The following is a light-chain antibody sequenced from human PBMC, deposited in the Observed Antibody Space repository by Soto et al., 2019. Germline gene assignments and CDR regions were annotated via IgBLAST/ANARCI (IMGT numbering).Light chain of an antibody. CDR2: DNN. V-gene: IGLV1-51*01. Sequence: QSVLTQPPSVSAAPGQKVTISCSGSSSNIGNNYVSWYQQLPGTAPKLLICDNNKRPSGIPDRFSGSKPGTSATLGITGLQTGDEADYYCGTWDDSLSAGVFGGGTKVTVL. J-gene: IGLJ2*01. CDR3: GTWDDSLSAGV. CDR1: SSNIGNNY.